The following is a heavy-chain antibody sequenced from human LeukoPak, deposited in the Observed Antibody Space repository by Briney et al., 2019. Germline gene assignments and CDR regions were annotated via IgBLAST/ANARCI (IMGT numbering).Heavy chain of an antibody. CDR3: AKREGYCSSTSCYEHMDV. CDR1: GFTFSSYA. V-gene: IGHV3-23*01. Sequence: PGGSLRLSCAASGFTFSSYAMSWVRQAPGKALEWVSAISGSGGSTYYADSVKGRFTISRDNSKNTLYLQMNSLRAEDTAVYYCAKREGYCSSTSCYEHMDVWGKGTTVTVSS. J-gene: IGHJ6*03. D-gene: IGHD2-2*01. CDR2: ISGSGGST.